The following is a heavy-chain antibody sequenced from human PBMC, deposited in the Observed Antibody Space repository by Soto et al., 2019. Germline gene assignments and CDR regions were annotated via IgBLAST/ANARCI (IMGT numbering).Heavy chain of an antibody. V-gene: IGHV3-23*01. Sequence: EVQLLESGGDLVQRGGSLRLSCAASGFTFSGYGMSWVLQAPGKGLEWVSSITSRGSNTYYVDSVKGRLTISRDNSKNTLYLKMNSLTVEYTAVYYCAKEQGRVAAALDYWGQGTLVTVSS. CDR3: AKEQGRVAAALDY. CDR1: GFTFSGYG. J-gene: IGHJ4*02. D-gene: IGHD6-13*01. CDR2: ITSRGSNT.